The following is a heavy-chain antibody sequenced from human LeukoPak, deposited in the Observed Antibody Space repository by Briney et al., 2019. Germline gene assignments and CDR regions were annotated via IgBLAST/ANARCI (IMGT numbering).Heavy chain of an antibody. CDR1: GYTFTSYD. CDR3: ARPRRAYYYYGMDV. J-gene: IGHJ6*02. Sequence: ASVKVSCKASGYTFTSYDINWVRQATGQGLEWMGWMNPNSGNTGYAQKFQGRVTMTRNTSISTAYMELSSLRSEDTAVYYCARPRRAYYYYGMDVWGQGTTVTVSS. V-gene: IGHV1-8*01. CDR2: MNPNSGNT.